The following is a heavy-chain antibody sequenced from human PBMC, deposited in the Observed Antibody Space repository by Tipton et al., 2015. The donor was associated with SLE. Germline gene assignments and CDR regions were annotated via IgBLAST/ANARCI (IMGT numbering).Heavy chain of an antibody. Sequence: SLRLSCAASGFTFSSYWTSWVRQAPGKGLEWVSAISGSGGSTYYADSVKGRFTISRDNAKNSLYLQMNSLRAEDTAVYYCARDKWVVVVAATYDAFDIWGQGTMVTVSS. CDR1: GFTFSSYW. V-gene: IGHV3-23*01. CDR3: ARDKWVVVVAATYDAFDI. D-gene: IGHD2-15*01. J-gene: IGHJ3*02. CDR2: ISGSGGST.